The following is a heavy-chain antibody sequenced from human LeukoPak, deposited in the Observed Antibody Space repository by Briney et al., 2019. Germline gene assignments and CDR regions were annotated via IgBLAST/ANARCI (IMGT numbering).Heavy chain of an antibody. CDR2: INAGNGNT. CDR1: GYTFTYYA. J-gene: IGHJ3*02. D-gene: IGHD6-19*01. V-gene: IGHV1-3*03. Sequence: GASVKVSCKASGYTFTYYAIHWVRQAPGQRLEWMGWINAGNGNTKYSQEFQGRVTITRDTSASTAYMELSSLKSEDMAIFYCARSLIHRSGWPSDAFEIWGQGTMVTVSS. CDR3: ARSLIHRSGWPSDAFEI.